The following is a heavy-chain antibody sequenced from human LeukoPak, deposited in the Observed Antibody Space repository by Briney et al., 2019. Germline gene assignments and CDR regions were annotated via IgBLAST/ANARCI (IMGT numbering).Heavy chain of an antibody. CDR3: ARVLRAASWRSYDY. D-gene: IGHD5-18*01. J-gene: IGHJ4*02. CDR1: GGSVSNSLYY. CDR2: IYYSGST. Sequence: PSETLSLTCTVSGGSVSNSLYYWSWIRQPPGKGLEWIGYIYYSGSTNYNPSLKSRVTISVDTSKNQFSLKLSSVTAADTAVYYCARVLRAASWRSYDYWGQGPLVTVSS. V-gene: IGHV4-61*01.